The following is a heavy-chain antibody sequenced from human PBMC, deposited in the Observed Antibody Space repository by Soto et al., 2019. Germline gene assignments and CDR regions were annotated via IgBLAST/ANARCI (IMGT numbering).Heavy chain of an antibody. D-gene: IGHD1-7*01. CDR2: IFWNDER. J-gene: IGHJ4*02. CDR3: ARALREELPISYFDS. V-gene: IGHV2-26*01. CDR1: GFSLSKARMG. Sequence: QVTLKESGPVLVKPTETLTLTCTVSGFSLSKARMGVSWIRQPPGKALEWLAHIFWNDERSYNTSLKSRLTISRDTSKSQVVLTMTNVDPVDTGTYFCARALREELPISYFDSWGQGTLVTVSS.